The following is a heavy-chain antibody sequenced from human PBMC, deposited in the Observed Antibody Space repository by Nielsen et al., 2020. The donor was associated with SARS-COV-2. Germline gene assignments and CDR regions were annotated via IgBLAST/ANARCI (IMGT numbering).Heavy chain of an antibody. CDR3: ARHYRAGIYYFDC. J-gene: IGHJ4*02. Sequence: SETLSLTCAVYGGSFSGYYWSWIRQPPGKGLEWIGEINHSGSTNYNPSLKSRVTISVDTSKNQFSLKLSSVTAADTAVYYCARHYRAGIYYFDCWGQGTLVTVSS. V-gene: IGHV4-34*01. D-gene: IGHD6-13*01. CDR2: INHSGST. CDR1: GGSFSGYY.